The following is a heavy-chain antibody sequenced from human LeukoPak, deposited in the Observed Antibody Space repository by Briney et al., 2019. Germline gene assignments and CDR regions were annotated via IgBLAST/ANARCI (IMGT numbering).Heavy chain of an antibody. V-gene: IGHV4-39*01. Sequence: PSETLSLTCTVSGGSISSSSYYWGCIRQPPGKGLEWIGSIYYSGSTYYNPSLKSRVTISVDTSKNQFSLKLSSVTAADTAVYYCMTSSSWTYYYYGMDVWGQGTTVTVSS. D-gene: IGHD6-13*01. CDR3: MTSSSWTYYYYGMDV. J-gene: IGHJ6*02. CDR2: IYYSGST. CDR1: GGSISSSSYY.